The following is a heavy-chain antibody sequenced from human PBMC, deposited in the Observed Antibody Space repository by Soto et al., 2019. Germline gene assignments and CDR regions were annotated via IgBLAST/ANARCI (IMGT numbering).Heavy chain of an antibody. CDR2: IWYDGSNK. CDR1: GFTFSSYG. J-gene: IGHJ4*02. CDR3: AREQESGYGILNFDY. V-gene: IGHV3-33*01. D-gene: IGHD3-22*01. Sequence: GGSLRLSCAASGFTFSSYGMHWVRQAPGKGLEWVEVIWYDGSNKYYADSVKGRFTISRDNSKNTLYLQMNSLRAEDTAVYYCAREQESGYGILNFDYWGQGTLVTVSS.